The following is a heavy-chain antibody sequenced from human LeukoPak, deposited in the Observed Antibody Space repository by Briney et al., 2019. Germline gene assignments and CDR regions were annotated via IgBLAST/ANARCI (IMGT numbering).Heavy chain of an antibody. CDR2: IKQDGSEK. CDR3: AKNPSSGQFDY. D-gene: IGHD6-19*01. CDR1: GFTFTSYW. J-gene: IGHJ4*02. Sequence: GGSLRLSCAASGFTFTSYWMSWVRQAPGKGLEWVANIKQDGSEKYYVDSVKGRFTISRDNAKNSLYLQMNSLRAEDTAVYYCAKNPSSGQFDYWGQGTLVTVSS. V-gene: IGHV3-7*01.